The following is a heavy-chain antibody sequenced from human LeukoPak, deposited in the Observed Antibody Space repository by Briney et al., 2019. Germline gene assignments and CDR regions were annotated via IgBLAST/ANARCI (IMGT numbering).Heavy chain of an antibody. D-gene: IGHD3-10*01. V-gene: IGHV1-8*01. CDR2: MNPNSGNT. CDR3: ARGMSRRRGAPFY. CDR1: GYTFTSYD. Sequence: GASVKVSCKASGYTFTSYDINWVRQATGQGLEWMGWMNPNSGNTGYAQKFQGRVTMTRDTSISTAYMELSSLRSEDTAVYYCARGMSRRRGAPFYWGQGTLVTVSS. J-gene: IGHJ4*02.